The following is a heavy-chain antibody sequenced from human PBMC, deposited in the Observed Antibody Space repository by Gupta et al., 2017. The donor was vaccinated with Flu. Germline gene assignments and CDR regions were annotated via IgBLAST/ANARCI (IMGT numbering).Heavy chain of an antibody. J-gene: IGHJ4*01. V-gene: IGHV4-34*01. D-gene: IGHD1-7*01. CDR3: ARAQGTPRSLDY. Sequence: QVQLQQWGAGLLKPSETLSLTCAVYGGSFSGYYWSWIRQPPGKGLEWIGEINHSGSTNYNPSLKSRVTISVDTSKKQCSLKLRSVTAADTAVYYCARAQGTPRSLDYGGHGTLVTLYS. CDR2: INHSGST. CDR1: GGSFSGYY.